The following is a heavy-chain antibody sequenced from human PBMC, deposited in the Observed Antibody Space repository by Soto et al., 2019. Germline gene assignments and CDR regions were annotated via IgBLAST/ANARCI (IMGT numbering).Heavy chain of an antibody. CDR2: IYYSGST. CDR3: ARWWSGSRQGFDP. CDR1: GGSISSGDYY. D-gene: IGHD3-3*01. V-gene: IGHV4-31*03. Sequence: QVQLQESGPGLVKPSQTLSLTCTVSGGSISSGDYYWSWIRQHPGKGLEGIGYIYYSGSTYYNPSLTSRVTISVDTSKNQFSLKLSSVTAADQAVYYCARWWSGSRQGFDPWGQGTLVTVSS. J-gene: IGHJ5*02.